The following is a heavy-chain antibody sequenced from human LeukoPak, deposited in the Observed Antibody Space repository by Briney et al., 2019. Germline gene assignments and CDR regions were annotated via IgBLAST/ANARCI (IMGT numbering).Heavy chain of an antibody. V-gene: IGHV3-7*01. Sequence: GGSLRLSCAASGFTFSSYWMSWVRQAPGKGLECVANIKQDESEKYYVDSVKGRFTISRDNAKNSLYLQMNSLRAEDTAVYYCASQSSGGFFEDYWGQGTLVTVSS. CDR3: ASQSSGGFFEDY. CDR2: IKQDESEK. J-gene: IGHJ4*02. D-gene: IGHD3-3*01. CDR1: GFTFSSYW.